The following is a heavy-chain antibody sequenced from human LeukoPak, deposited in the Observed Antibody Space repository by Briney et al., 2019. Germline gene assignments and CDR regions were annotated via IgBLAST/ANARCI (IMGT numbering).Heavy chain of an antibody. Sequence: SETLSLTCAVSGGSISSGGYSWSWIRQPPGKGLEWIAYIYHSGSTYYNPSLKSGVTISVDRSKNQFSLKLSSVTAADTAVYYCARTYYDILTGFGWFDPWGQGTLVTVSS. CDR1: GGSISSGGYS. CDR2: IYHSGST. V-gene: IGHV4-30-2*01. CDR3: ARTYYDILTGFGWFDP. D-gene: IGHD3-9*01. J-gene: IGHJ5*02.